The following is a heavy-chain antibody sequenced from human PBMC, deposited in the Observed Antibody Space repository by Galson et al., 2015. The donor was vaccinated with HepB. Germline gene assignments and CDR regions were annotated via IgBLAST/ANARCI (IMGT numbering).Heavy chain of an antibody. CDR3: ARDQSVGQQLPPDY. V-gene: IGHV3-23*01. J-gene: IGHJ4*02. Sequence: SLRLSCAASGFTFGAYWMNWVRQAPGKGLEWVSAFSGSGGSTYYADSVKGRFTISRDNSKNTLYLRMNRLRPEDTAVYYCARDQSVGQQLPPDYWGQGTLVTVSS. D-gene: IGHD6-13*01. CDR2: FSGSGGST. CDR1: GFTFGAYW.